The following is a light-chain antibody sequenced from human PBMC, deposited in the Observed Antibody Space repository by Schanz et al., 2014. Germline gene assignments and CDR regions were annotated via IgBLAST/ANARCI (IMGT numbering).Light chain of an antibody. Sequence: IVLTQSPDTLSLSPGDRATLSCRASQSVSSDSLAWYQQLPGQAPRLLIYGASSRATGTPDRFSGSGSGTGSGTDFTLTISRLEPEDFGVYYCQHYDSPPLTFGGGTKVEIK. CDR1: QSVSSDS. V-gene: IGKV3-20*01. CDR3: QHYDSPPLT. J-gene: IGKJ4*01. CDR2: GAS.